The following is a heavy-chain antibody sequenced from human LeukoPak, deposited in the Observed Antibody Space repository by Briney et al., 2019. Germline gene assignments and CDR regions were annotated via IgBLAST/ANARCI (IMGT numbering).Heavy chain of an antibody. CDR3: AREGSSSASRGRYFDL. V-gene: IGHV1-69*05. CDR2: IIPIFGTA. J-gene: IGHJ2*01. Sequence: ASVKVSCKASGGTFSSYAISWVRQAPGQGLEWMGGIIPIFGTANYAQKFQGRVTITTDESTSTAYMELSSLRSEDTAVYYCAREGSSSASRGRYFDLWGRGTLVTVSS. CDR1: GGTFSSYA. D-gene: IGHD6-6*01.